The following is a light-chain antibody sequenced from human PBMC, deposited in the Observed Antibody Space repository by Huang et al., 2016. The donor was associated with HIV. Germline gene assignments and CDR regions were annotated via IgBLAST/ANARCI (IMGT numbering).Light chain of an antibody. CDR1: QSFLYSLSKKHY. CDR3: LQYYSVPQT. J-gene: IGKJ1*01. CDR2: WAT. V-gene: IGKV4-1*01. Sequence: DIVMTQSPDSLAVSPGERATINCKSSQSFLYSLSKKHYLAWFQQKPGRPPNLLIYWATTRESGVPDRFSGSGSGTDFTLTINNLQAEDVAVYFCLQYYSVPQTFGHGTKVEIK.